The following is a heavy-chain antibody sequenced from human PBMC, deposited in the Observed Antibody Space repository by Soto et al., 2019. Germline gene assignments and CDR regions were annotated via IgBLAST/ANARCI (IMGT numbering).Heavy chain of an antibody. D-gene: IGHD2-8*02. J-gene: IGHJ6*03. CDR1: GGSLSSYP. V-gene: IGHV1-69*02. CDR2: IIPIVGLT. CDR3: ARPTGGHEAGGNDMDV. Sequence: QVHLLQSGSEVKKPGSSVKVSCRASGGSLSSYPVTWVRQAPGQGLEWMGRIIPIVGLTNYAQRFQGRVTITADKSTSAAYMESSSLRSDDPAVYYCARPTGGHEAGGNDMDVWGKGTTVIVSS.